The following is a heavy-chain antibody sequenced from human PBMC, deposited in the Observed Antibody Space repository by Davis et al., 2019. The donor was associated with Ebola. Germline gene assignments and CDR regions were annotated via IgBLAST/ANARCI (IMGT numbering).Heavy chain of an antibody. D-gene: IGHD2-2*02. CDR3: ARAPGKAYQALYRCFDY. Sequence: PGGSLRLSCAASGFTFSSYGMHWVRQAPGKGLEWVAFIHYDGSNKYYADSVKGRFTISRDNSKNTLYLQMNSLRAEDTAVHYCARAPGKAYQALYRCFDYWGQGTLVTVSS. V-gene: IGHV3-30*02. CDR2: IHYDGSNK. CDR1: GFTFSSYG. J-gene: IGHJ4*02.